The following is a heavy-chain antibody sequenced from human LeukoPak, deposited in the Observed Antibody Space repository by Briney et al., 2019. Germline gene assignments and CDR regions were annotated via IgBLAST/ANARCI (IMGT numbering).Heavy chain of an antibody. Sequence: GESLKISCKGSGYSFTNFWIGWVRQMPGKGLEWMGVISPGDSGIRYSPSFQGQVTISVDKSISTAYLQWSSLKASDSAMYYCAAGGISAPWGQGTLVTVSS. V-gene: IGHV5-51*01. CDR2: ISPGDSGI. D-gene: IGHD2/OR15-2a*01. CDR1: GYSFTNFW. J-gene: IGHJ5*02. CDR3: AAGGISAP.